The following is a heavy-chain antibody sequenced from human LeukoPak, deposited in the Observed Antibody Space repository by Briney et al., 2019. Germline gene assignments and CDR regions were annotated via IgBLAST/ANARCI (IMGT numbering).Heavy chain of an antibody. CDR2: ISSSSSTI. D-gene: IGHD6-13*01. V-gene: IGHV3-48*01. Sequence: GGSLRLSCAASGFTFSSYNMNWVRQAPGKGLEWVSYISSSSSTIYYADSVKGRFTISRDNAKNSLYLQMNSVRAEDTAVYYCAREIAAAVSYYYYYYMDVWGKGTTVTVSS. CDR3: AREIAAAVSYYYYYYMDV. J-gene: IGHJ6*03. CDR1: GFTFSSYN.